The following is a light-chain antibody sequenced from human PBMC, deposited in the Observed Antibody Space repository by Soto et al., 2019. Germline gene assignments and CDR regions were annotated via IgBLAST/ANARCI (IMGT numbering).Light chain of an antibody. V-gene: IGLV1-40*01. CDR2: GNA. CDR3: QSYDSSLSGVV. CDR1: NSNIGAGYD. J-gene: IGLJ2*01. Sequence: QSVLTQPPSVSGAPGQRVTISCTGSNSNIGAGYDVHWYQQLLGTAPKLLIYGNADRPSGVPDRFSGSKSGTSASLTITGLQAEDEADYYCQSYDSSLSGVVFGGGTKLTVL.